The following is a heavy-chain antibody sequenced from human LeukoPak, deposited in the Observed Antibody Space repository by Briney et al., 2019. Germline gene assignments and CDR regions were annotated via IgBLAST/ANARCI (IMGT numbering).Heavy chain of an antibody. D-gene: IGHD3-3*01. Sequence: ASVKVSCKASGYTFTSYGISWVRQAPGQGLEWMGWISAYNGNTNYAQKLQGRVTMTTDTSTSTAYMELRSLRSDDTAVYYCAKDVLRFLEWFHDAFDIWGQGTMATVSS. CDR2: ISAYNGNT. V-gene: IGHV1-18*01. CDR1: GYTFTSYG. CDR3: AKDVLRFLEWFHDAFDI. J-gene: IGHJ3*02.